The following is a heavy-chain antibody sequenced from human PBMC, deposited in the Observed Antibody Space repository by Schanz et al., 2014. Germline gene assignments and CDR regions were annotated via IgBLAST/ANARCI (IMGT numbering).Heavy chain of an antibody. J-gene: IGHJ4*02. V-gene: IGHV3-21*02. D-gene: IGHD6-19*01. Sequence: EVQLVESGGGLVKPGGSLRLSCAASGFTFSTYYMNWVRQAPGKGLEWVSSISSSSSYISYADSVKGRFTISRDNSKNTVNLQMNSLRAEDTAVYYCAKDLISGWSGFDYWGQGTLVTVSS. CDR2: ISSSSSYI. CDR3: AKDLISGWSGFDY. CDR1: GFTFSTYY.